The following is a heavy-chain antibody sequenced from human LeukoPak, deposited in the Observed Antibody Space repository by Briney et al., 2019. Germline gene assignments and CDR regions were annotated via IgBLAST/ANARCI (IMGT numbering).Heavy chain of an antibody. V-gene: IGHV4-59*11. J-gene: IGHJ5*02. Sequence: SETLSLICSVSGDSISMHYCSWIRQPPGKGLEWIGYIDHTGSTNYNPSLNSRVTISVDTSKNQFSLKLSSVTAADTAVYYCARATKSVLRFDPWGQGTLVTVSS. CDR3: ARATKSVLRFDP. CDR1: GDSISMHY. CDR2: IDHTGST. D-gene: IGHD2-8*01.